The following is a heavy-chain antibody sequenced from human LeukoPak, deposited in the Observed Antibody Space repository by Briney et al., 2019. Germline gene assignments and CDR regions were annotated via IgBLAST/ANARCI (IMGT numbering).Heavy chain of an antibody. Sequence: GGSLRLSCAASGFTFSSYSMNWVRQAPGKGLEWVSSISSSSSHIYYADSVKGRFTISRDNAKNSLYLQMNSLRAEDTAVYYCAREEHSSGWYVFPMDYWGQGTLVTVSS. CDR2: ISSSSSHI. CDR1: GFTFSSYS. J-gene: IGHJ4*02. D-gene: IGHD6-19*01. V-gene: IGHV3-21*01. CDR3: AREEHSSGWYVFPMDY.